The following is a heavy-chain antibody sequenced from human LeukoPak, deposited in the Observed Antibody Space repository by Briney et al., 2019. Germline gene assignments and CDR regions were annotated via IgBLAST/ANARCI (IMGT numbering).Heavy chain of an antibody. J-gene: IGHJ5*02. CDR1: GGTFSSYA. D-gene: IGHD3-3*01. CDR2: IIPIFGTA. Sequence: GASVKVSCKASGGTFSSYAISWVRQAPGQGLEWMGGIIPIFGTANYAQKFQGRVTITADESTSTAYMELSSLRSEDTAVYYCATAVLRFLEWCVFDPWGQGTLVTVSS. V-gene: IGHV1-69*13. CDR3: ATAVLRFLEWCVFDP.